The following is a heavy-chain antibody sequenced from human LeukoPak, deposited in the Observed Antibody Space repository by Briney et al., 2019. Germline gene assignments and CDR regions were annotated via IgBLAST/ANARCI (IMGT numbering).Heavy chain of an antibody. CDR2: VSGSGGST. CDR1: GFTFSTYG. V-gene: IGHV3-23*01. CDR3: AKGVNTMVRGVDYYYYYMDV. Sequence: PGGSLRLSCAASGFTFSTYGMSWVRQAPGKGLEWVSAVSGSGGSTYYADSVKGRFTISRDNSKNTLYLQMNSLRAEDTAVYYCAKGVNTMVRGVDYYYYYMDVWGKGTTVTISS. D-gene: IGHD3-10*01. J-gene: IGHJ6*03.